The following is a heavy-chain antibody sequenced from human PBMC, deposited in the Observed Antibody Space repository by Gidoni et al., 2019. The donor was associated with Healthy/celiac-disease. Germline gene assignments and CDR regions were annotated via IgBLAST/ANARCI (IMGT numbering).Heavy chain of an antibody. D-gene: IGHD6-13*01. J-gene: IGHJ4*02. Sequence: EAQLLESGVCLVTPGGSLRLSCAPSGFTFSNPWMSWVRQATGKGLECVGRSKSKTYGGTTDYAAPVKGRFTISRDDSKNTLFLQMNSLKTEDTAVYYCTTLPGIAAAGTLDYWGQGTQVTVSS. V-gene: IGHV3-15*01. CDR2: SKSKTYGGTT. CDR1: GFTFSNPW. CDR3: TTLPGIAAAGTLDY.